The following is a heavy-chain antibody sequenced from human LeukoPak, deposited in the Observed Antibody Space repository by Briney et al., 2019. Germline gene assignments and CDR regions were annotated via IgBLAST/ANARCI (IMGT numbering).Heavy chain of an antibody. CDR1: GYSFTSYW. D-gene: IGHD4-23*01. J-gene: IGHJ5*02. CDR2: IHPGDSDT. CDR3: ARRATVVTRFDP. Sequence: LGESLKISCKGFGYSFTSYWIGWVRQMPGKGLEWMGIIHPGDSDTRYSPSFQGQVTISADKSISTAYLQWSSLKASDTAMYYCARRATVVTRFDPWGQGTLATVSS. V-gene: IGHV5-51*01.